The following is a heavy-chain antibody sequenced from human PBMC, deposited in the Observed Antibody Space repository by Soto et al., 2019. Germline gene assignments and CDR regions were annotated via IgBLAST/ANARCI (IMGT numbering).Heavy chain of an antibody. CDR2: INHSGST. Sequence: QVQLQQWGAGLLKPSETLSLTCAVYGGSFSGYYWSWIRQPPGKGLEWIGEINHSGSTNYNPSLKSRVTISVDTSKNQFSLKLSSVTAADTAVYYCARGRWTYYYDSSGYRNWFDPWGQGTLVTVSS. D-gene: IGHD3-22*01. J-gene: IGHJ5*02. CDR3: ARGRWTYYYDSSGYRNWFDP. CDR1: GGSFSGYY. V-gene: IGHV4-34*01.